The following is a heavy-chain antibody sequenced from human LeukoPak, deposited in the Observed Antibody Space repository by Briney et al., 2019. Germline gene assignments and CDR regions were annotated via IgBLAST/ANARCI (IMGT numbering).Heavy chain of an antibody. CDR3: AKGGHVDY. Sequence: GGSLRLPCAASGFSLSTYLMTWVRQAPGKGLEWVANIKADGRETYYVDSVKGRFTISRDNAQNSLYLQLNSLRVEDTAVYYCAKGGHVDYCGQGSLVTVSS. CDR1: GFSLSTYL. CDR2: IKADGRET. J-gene: IGHJ4*02. V-gene: IGHV3-7*01.